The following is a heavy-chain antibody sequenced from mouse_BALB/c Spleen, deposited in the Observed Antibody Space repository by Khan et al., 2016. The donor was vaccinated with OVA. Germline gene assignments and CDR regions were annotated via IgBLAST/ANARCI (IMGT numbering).Heavy chain of an antibody. Sequence: VQLKQSGPELVKPGASVKISCKTSGFSFTDYMMLWVKQSHGKSLEWIGSITPYYGSTTYNLKFKDKATLTVDKSSNTAYMQLNSLTSEDSAVYYCARSGWLPRLFAYWGPGTLVTVSA. CDR1: GFSFTDYM. CDR3: ARSGWLPRLFAY. D-gene: IGHD2-2*01. CDR2: ITPYYGST. V-gene: IGHV1-39*01. J-gene: IGHJ3*01.